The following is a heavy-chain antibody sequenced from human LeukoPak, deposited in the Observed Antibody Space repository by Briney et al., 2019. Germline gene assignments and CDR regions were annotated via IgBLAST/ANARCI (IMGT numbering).Heavy chain of an antibody. J-gene: IGHJ5*02. D-gene: IGHD3-22*01. V-gene: IGHV3-74*03. CDR2: INTDGRST. Sequence: GGSLRLSCAASGFNFRNYWMHWVRQAPGKGLVWVSRINTDGRSTTYADSVKGRFTISRDNAKNTLNLQMNSLRAEDTAVYYCARDLGQYYDTSDNWFDPWGQGTLVTVSS. CDR1: GFNFRNYW. CDR3: ARDLGQYYDTSDNWFDP.